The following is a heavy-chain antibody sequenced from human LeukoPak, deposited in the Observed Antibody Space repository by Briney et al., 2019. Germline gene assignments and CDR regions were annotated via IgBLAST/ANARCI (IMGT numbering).Heavy chain of an antibody. CDR3: AKAGYSSTWYGSEIDY. CDR2: ISGSGGST. CDR1: GFTFSSYA. Sequence: GGSLRLSCAASGFTFSSYAVSWVRQAPGKGLEWVSAISGSGGSTYYADSVKGRFTLSRDNSKNTLYLQMNSLRADDTAVYYCAKAGYSSTWYGSEIDYWGQGTLVTVSS. D-gene: IGHD6-13*01. V-gene: IGHV3-23*01. J-gene: IGHJ4*02.